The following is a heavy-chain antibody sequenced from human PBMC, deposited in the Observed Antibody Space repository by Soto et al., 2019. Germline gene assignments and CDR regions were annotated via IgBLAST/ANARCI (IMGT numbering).Heavy chain of an antibody. CDR3: ARVRVRPAAVDSYYYYYMDV. Sequence: GGSLRLSCAASGFTFSTFSMNWVRQAPGKGLEWVSSITSSSSTIYYAGSVKGRFTISRDNAKNSLYLQMDSLRAEDTAVYYCARVRVRPAAVDSYYYYYMDVWGKGTTVTVSS. V-gene: IGHV3-48*01. D-gene: IGHD2-2*01. CDR1: GFTFSTFS. J-gene: IGHJ6*03. CDR2: ITSSSSTI.